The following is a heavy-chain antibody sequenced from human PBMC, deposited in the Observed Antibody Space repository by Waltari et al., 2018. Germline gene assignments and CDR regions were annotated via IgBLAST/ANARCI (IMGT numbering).Heavy chain of an antibody. V-gene: IGHV3-33*01. CDR1: GFTFSSYG. CDR3: ARDRGGSYSTPYYGMDV. Sequence: QVQLVESGGGVVQPGRSLRLSCAASGFTFSSYGMPWVRQAPGQGLEWVAVIWYDGSNKDYADSVKGRFTISRDKSKNTLYLQMNSLRAEDTAVYYCARDRGGSYSTPYYGMDVWGQGTTVTVSS. CDR2: IWYDGSNK. D-gene: IGHD1-26*01. J-gene: IGHJ6*02.